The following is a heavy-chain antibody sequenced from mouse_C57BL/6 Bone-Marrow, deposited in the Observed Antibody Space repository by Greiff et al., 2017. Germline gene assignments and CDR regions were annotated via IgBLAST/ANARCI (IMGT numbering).Heavy chain of an antibody. CDR3: ARGYYFDY. CDR1: GYTFTSYW. Sequence: QVQLQQPGAELVKLSCKASGYTFTSYWMHWVKQRPGRGLEWIGRIDPNSGGTKYNEKFKSKATLTVDKPSSTAYMQLSSLTSEDSAVYYCARGYYFDYWGQGTTLTVSS. CDR2: IDPNSGGT. V-gene: IGHV1-62-3*01. J-gene: IGHJ2*01.